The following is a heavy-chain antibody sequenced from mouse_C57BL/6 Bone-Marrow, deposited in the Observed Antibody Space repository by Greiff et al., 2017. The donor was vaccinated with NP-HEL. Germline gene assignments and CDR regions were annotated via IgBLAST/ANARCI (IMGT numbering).Heavy chain of an antibody. V-gene: IGHV12-3*01. CDR3: AGDRYGNYYFDY. CDR2: ITHSGET. CDR1: GFPITSGYY. D-gene: IGHD2-1*01. Sequence: VKLQESGPGLVKPSQSLFLTCSITGFPITSGYYWIWIRQSPGKPLEWMGYITHSGETFYNPSLQSPISITRETSKNQFFLQLNSVTTKDTAMYYCAGDRYGNYYFDYWGQGTTLTVSS. J-gene: IGHJ2*01.